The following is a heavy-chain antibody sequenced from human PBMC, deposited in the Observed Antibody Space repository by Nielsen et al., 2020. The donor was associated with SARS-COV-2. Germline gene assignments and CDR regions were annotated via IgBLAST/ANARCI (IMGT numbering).Heavy chain of an antibody. J-gene: IGHJ6*04. D-gene: IGHD3-3*01. CDR2: ISSSGSTI. CDR1: GFTFSDYY. V-gene: IGHV3-11*01. Sequence: GESLKISCAASGFTFSDYYMSWIRQAPGKGLEWVSYISSSGSTIYYADSVKGRFAVSRDNAENTVVLQIHSLRVEDTAVYYCAGGADFWSGTQKYYMDVWGKGTTVTVSS. CDR3: AGGADFWSGTQKYYMDV.